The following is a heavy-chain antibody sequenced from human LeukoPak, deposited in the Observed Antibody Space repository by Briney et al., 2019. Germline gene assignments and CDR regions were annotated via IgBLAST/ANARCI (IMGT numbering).Heavy chain of an antibody. CDR3: ASGLPGMAVEKIY. D-gene: IGHD6-19*01. Sequence: PGGSLRLSCEASGLTFNKYWMTWVRQAPGKGLEWVANIKQDGSEKNYVDSVKGRFTISRDNAKNSLSLRMNSLSAEDTAVYYCASGLPGMAVEKIYWGQGTLVTVSS. CDR2: IKQDGSEK. J-gene: IGHJ4*02. V-gene: IGHV3-7*01. CDR1: GLTFNKYW.